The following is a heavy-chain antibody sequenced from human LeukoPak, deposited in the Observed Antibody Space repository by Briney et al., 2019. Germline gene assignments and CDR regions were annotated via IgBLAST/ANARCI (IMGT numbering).Heavy chain of an antibody. CDR3: ARALYVLTGSAFDY. V-gene: IGHV3-30*04. CDR2: ISSDGSRK. D-gene: IGHD3-9*01. CDR1: GFTFSTYA. J-gene: IGHJ4*02. Sequence: PGGSLRLSCAASGFTFSTYAMHWVRQAPGKGLEWVAVISSDGSRKYYADSVKGRFTISRDDSKSTLYLQMNSLRAEDTVVYYCARALYVLTGSAFDYWGQGTLVTVSS.